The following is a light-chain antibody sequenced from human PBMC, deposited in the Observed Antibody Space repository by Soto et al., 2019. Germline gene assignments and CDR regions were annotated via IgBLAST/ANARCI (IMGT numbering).Light chain of an antibody. Sequence: DIVMTQSPLSLPVTPGEPASISCRSSQSLLHSNGYNYLDWYLQKPGQSPQLLIYLGSNRASGVPDRFSGSGSGTDFTLKISRVEAEDVGVYYCMHAVQIPRTFGQGTKVDNK. CDR1: QSLLHSNGYNY. CDR3: MHAVQIPRT. J-gene: IGKJ1*01. CDR2: LGS. V-gene: IGKV2-28*01.